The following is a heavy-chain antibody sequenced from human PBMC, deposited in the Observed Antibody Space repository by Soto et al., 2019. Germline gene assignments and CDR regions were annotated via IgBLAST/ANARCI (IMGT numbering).Heavy chain of an antibody. CDR1: GGIFSSYA. D-gene: IGHD1-26*01. CDR3: ARERGPEELLGHFDL. CDR2: IIPIFGTS. Sequence: SVKVSCKASGGIFSSYALSWVRQAPGQGLEWMGGIIPIFGTSNYAQKFQGRVTIAADESTSTAYMELSSLTSEDTAVYYCARERGPEELLGHFDLWGQGTLVTVSS. J-gene: IGHJ4*02. V-gene: IGHV1-69*13.